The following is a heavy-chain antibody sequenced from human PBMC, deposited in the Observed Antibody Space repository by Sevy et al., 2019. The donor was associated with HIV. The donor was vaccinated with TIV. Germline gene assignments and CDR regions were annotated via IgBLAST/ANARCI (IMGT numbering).Heavy chain of an antibody. D-gene: IGHD4-17*01. Sequence: GGSLRLSCAASTFDFSSSGMNWVRQAPGKGLEWVTFIRYDGTTKYYRDSVKGRFTISRDNSKNTVYLQMNSLRPEDTATYYCARLGSTTVTTSDAFDIWVQGTTVIVSS. CDR3: ARLGSTTVTTSDAFDI. J-gene: IGHJ3*02. CDR2: IRYDGTTK. V-gene: IGHV3-30*02. CDR1: TFDFSSSG.